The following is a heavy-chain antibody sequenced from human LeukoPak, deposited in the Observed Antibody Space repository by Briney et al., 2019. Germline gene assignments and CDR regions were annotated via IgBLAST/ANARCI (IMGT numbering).Heavy chain of an antibody. V-gene: IGHV1-2*02. CDR2: INPNSGST. CDR1: GYTFTGYY. J-gene: IGHJ3*02. Sequence: ASVKVSCXASGYTFTGYYMHWVRQAPGQGLEWMGWINPNSGSTNYAQKFQGRVTITRDTSISTSYMELSRLRSEYTAVYYRAFIAVGSFDIWGQGTMVTVSS. CDR3: AFIAVGSFDI. D-gene: IGHD6-19*01.